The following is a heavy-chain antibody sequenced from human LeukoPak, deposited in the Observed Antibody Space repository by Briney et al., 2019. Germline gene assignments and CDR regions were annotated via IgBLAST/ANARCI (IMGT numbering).Heavy chain of an antibody. Sequence: SETLSLTCAVSGYSISSGYYWDWIRQPPGKGLEWSGNNYHSGSTYYNPSLRSRVTISVDTSTNQFSLNLISVTAADTAVYYCARLAVTTWRADYWGQGTLVTVSS. V-gene: IGHV4-38-2*01. CDR2: NYHSGST. D-gene: IGHD4-17*01. J-gene: IGHJ4*02. CDR1: GYSISSGYY. CDR3: ARLAVTTWRADY.